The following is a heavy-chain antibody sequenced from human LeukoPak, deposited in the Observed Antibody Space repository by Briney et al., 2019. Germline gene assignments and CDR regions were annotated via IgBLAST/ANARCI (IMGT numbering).Heavy chain of an antibody. CDR2: ISSSSSYI. V-gene: IGHV3-21*01. J-gene: IGHJ4*02. Sequence: GGSLRLSCAASGFTFSTYAMSWVRQAPGRGLEWVSSISSSSSYIYYADSVKGRFTISRDNAKNSLYLQMNSLRAEDTAVYYCAREGIGYDILTGYYRRGYFDYWGQGTLVTVSS. CDR3: AREGIGYDILTGYYRRGYFDY. D-gene: IGHD3-9*01. CDR1: GFTFSTYA.